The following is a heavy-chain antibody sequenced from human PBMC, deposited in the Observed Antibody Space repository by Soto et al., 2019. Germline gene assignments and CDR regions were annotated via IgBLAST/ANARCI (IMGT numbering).Heavy chain of an antibody. CDR3: ASGSLYGSGSYPVDY. D-gene: IGHD3-10*01. V-gene: IGHV1-69*06. CDR2: IIPLFGTL. Sequence: SLMVSCKSSGGTFNNHLISWVRQAPGQGLEWVGTIIPLFGTLNYAQRFQGRVTLSADRSTSTAYMELSSLRSDDTAVYYCASGSLYGSGSYPVDYWG. CDR1: GGTFNNHL. J-gene: IGHJ4*01.